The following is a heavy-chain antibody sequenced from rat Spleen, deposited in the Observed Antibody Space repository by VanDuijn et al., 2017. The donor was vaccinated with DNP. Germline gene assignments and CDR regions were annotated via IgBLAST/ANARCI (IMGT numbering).Heavy chain of an antibody. J-gene: IGHJ2*01. V-gene: IGHV5S14*01. CDR2: IGTGGGDT. CDR3: ARGADGFDY. Sequence: EVQLVESGGGLGQPGRSLKLSCAASGFTFGIYCLAWVRQTPTNGLEWVASIGTGGGDTYYLDSVKGRFTNSRDNAKNTQYLQMDSLRSDDTATYYWARGADGFDYWGQGLMVTVSS. D-gene: IGHD1-6*01. CDR1: GFTFGIYC.